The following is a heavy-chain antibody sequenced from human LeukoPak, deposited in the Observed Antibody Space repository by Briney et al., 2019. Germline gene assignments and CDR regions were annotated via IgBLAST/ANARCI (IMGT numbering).Heavy chain of an antibody. D-gene: IGHD3-10*01. CDR2: IYINGST. CDR3: ASQAPYGSVSYRPFGY. J-gene: IGHJ4*02. Sequence: SETLSLTCTVSGGSISSYSWSWVRQPAGKGLEWIGRIYINGSTNYNPSLKSRVIISVDTSKNQFSLKLSSVTAADTAVYYCASQAPYGSVSYRPFGYWGQGTLVTVSS. V-gene: IGHV4-4*07. CDR1: GGSISSYS.